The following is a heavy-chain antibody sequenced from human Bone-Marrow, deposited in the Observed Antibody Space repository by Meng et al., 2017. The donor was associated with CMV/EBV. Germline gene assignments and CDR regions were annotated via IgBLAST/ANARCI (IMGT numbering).Heavy chain of an antibody. Sequence: SVKDSCKASRDTFSSYTISWVRQAPGQGLDWMGGIIPIFGTANYAQKFHGRVTITTDESTTTVYMELSSLKIEDTAVYYCARRTPIVGATSSPFDSWGQGTLVTVSS. J-gene: IGHJ5*01. V-gene: IGHV1-69*05. CDR3: ARRTPIVGATSSPFDS. D-gene: IGHD1-26*01. CDR1: RDTFSSYT. CDR2: IIPIFGTA.